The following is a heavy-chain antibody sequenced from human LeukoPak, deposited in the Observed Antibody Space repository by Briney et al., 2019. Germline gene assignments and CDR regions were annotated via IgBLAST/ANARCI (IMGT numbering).Heavy chain of an antibody. Sequence: PSETLSLTCTVSGGSISSSSYYWGWIRQPPGKGLEWIGSIYYSGSTYYNPSLKSRVTISADTSKNQFSLKLSSVTAADTAVYYCASQDERITMVRGVIRFDYWGQGTLVTVSS. D-gene: IGHD3-10*01. CDR1: GGSISSSSYY. CDR2: IYYSGST. CDR3: ASQDERITMVRGVIRFDY. J-gene: IGHJ4*02. V-gene: IGHV4-39*01.